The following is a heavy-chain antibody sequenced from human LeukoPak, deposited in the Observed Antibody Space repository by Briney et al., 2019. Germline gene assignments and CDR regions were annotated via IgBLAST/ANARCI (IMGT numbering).Heavy chain of an antibody. CDR3: ARDLQAAGGTSGFDY. D-gene: IGHD6-13*01. J-gene: IGHJ4*02. CDR2: ISYDGSNK. Sequence: PGRSLRLSCAASGFTFSSYAMHWVRQAPGKGLEWVAVISYDGSNKYYADSVKGRFTISRDNSKNTLYLQMNSLRAEDTAVYYCARDLQAAGGTSGFDYWGQGTLVTVSS. CDR1: GFTFSSYA. V-gene: IGHV3-30*04.